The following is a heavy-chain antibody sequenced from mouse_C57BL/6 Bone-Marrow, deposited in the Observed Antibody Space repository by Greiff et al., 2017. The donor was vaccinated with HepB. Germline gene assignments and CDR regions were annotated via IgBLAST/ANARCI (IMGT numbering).Heavy chain of an antibody. CDR3: AREEGIYYGLAY. CDR1: GFTFSSYA. V-gene: IGHV5-4*01. CDR2: ISDGGSYT. D-gene: IGHD2-1*01. J-gene: IGHJ3*01. Sequence: DVQLVESGGGLVKPGGSLKLSCAASGFTFSSYAMSWVRQTPEKRLEWVATISDGGSYTYYPDNVKGRFTISRDNAKNNLYLQMSHLKSEDTAMYYCAREEGIYYGLAYWGQGTLVTVSA.